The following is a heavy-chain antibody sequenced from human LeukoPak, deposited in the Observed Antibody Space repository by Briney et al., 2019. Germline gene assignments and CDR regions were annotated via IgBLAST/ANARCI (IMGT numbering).Heavy chain of an antibody. V-gene: IGHV4-34*01. J-gene: IGHJ4*02. CDR3: ARGLESSGWADDY. CDR2: INHSGST. D-gene: IGHD6-19*01. CDR1: GGSFSGYY. Sequence: SETLSLTCAVYGGSFSGYYWSWIRQPPRKGLEWIGEINHSGSTNYNPSLKSRVTISVDTSKNQFSLKLSSVTAADTAVYYRARGLESSGWADDYWGQGTLVTVSS.